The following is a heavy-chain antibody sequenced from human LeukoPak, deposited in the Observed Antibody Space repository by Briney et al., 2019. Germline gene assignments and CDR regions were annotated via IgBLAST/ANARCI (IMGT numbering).Heavy chain of an antibody. CDR1: GGSFSGYY. D-gene: IGHD3-22*01. Sequence: SETLSLTCAVYGGSFSGYYWSWIRQPPGKGLEWIGEINHSGSTNYNPSLKSRVTISVDTSKNQFSLKLSSVTAADTAVYYCARERFPHYYGSSGYKYYFDYWGQGTLVTVSS. CDR2: INHSGST. V-gene: IGHV4-34*01. J-gene: IGHJ4*02. CDR3: ARERFPHYYGSSGYKYYFDY.